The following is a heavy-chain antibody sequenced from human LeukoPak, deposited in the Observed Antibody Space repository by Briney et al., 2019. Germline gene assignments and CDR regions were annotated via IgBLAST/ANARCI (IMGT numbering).Heavy chain of an antibody. CDR3: ARAGGDIVATTYFDY. V-gene: IGHV4-59*01. D-gene: IGHD5-12*01. CDR2: IYYSGST. J-gene: IGHJ4*02. CDR1: GGSISIYY. Sequence: SETLSLTCTVSGGSISIYYWSWIRQPPGKGREWMGYIYYSGSTNYNPSLKSRVTISVDTPKNQFSLKLSSVTAADTAVYYCARAGGDIVATTYFDYWGQGTLVTVSS.